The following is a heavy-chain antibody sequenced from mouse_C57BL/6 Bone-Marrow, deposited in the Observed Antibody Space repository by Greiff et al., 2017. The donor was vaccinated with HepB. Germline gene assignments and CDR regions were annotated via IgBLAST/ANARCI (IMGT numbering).Heavy chain of an antibody. V-gene: IGHV1-61*01. CDR3: ARRDYGSPY. Sequence: QVQLQQPGAELVRPGSSVKLSCKASGYTFTSYWMDWVKQRPGQGLEWIGNIYPSDSETHYNQKFKDKATLTVDKAASTAYMQLSSLTSEDSAVYYCARRDYGSPYWGQGTLVTVSA. CDR1: GYTFTSYW. J-gene: IGHJ3*01. CDR2: IYPSDSET. D-gene: IGHD1-1*01.